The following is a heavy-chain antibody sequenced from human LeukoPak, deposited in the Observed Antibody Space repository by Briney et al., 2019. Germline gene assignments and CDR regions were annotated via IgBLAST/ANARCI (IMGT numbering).Heavy chain of an antibody. CDR2: INHSGST. CDR1: GGSFSGYY. J-gene: IGHJ4*02. D-gene: IGHD6-19*01. V-gene: IGHV4-34*01. Sequence: SETLSLTCAVYGGSFSGYYWSWIRQPPGKGLEWIGEINHSGSTNYNPSLKSRVTISVDTSKNQFSLKLGSVTAADTAVYYCARGHGYSSGWYYFDYWGQGTLVTVSS. CDR3: ARGHGYSSGWYYFDY.